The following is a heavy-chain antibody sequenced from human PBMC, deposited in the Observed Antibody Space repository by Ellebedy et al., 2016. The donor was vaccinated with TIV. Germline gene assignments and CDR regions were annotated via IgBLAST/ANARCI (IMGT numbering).Heavy chain of an antibody. CDR2: MYYSGGT. D-gene: IGHD3-10*01. J-gene: IGHJ4*02. CDR1: GVSITGSSSS. CDR3: TKDLSGSGSY. Sequence: MPSETLSLTCTVSGVSITGSSSSWGWVRQTPVKGLEWIASMYYSGGTHYNPSLRGRVTISLDTSENQFSLKVDSLTAADTAVFYCTKDLSGSGSYWGQGIMVTVSS. V-gene: IGHV4-39*07.